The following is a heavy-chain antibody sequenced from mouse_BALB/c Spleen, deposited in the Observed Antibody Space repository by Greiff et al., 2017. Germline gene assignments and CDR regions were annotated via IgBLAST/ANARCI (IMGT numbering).Heavy chain of an antibody. Sequence: EVKVEESGGGLVKPGGSLKLSCAASGFAFSSYDMSWVRQTPEKRLEWVAYISSGGGSTYYPDTVKGRFTISRDNAKNTLYLQMSSLKSEDTAMYYCATGGGYGSSYGFAYWGQGTLVTVSA. V-gene: IGHV5-12-1*01. CDR3: ATGGGYGSSYGFAY. CDR1: GFAFSSYD. J-gene: IGHJ3*01. CDR2: ISSGGGST. D-gene: IGHD1-1*01.